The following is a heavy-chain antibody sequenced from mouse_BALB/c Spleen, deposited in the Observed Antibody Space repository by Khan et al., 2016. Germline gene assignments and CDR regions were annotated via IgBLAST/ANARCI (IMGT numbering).Heavy chain of an antibody. CDR2: IDPANGNT. CDR3: ARSPYDYDVGFAY. CDR1: GFNIKDTY. V-gene: IGHV14-3*02. Sequence: EVKLEESGAELVKPGASVKLSCTASGFNIKDTYMHWVKQRPEQGLEWIGRIDPANGNTKYDPKFQGKATITADKSSNTAYLQLSSLTSEDTAVYYCARSPYDYDVGFAYWGQGTLVTVSA. J-gene: IGHJ3*01. D-gene: IGHD2-4*01.